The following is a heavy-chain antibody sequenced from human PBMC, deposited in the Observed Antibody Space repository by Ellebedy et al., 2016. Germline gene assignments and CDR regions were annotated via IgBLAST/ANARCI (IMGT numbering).Heavy chain of an antibody. V-gene: IGHV3-30*03. CDR2: ISYDGSNK. CDR1: GFTFSSYG. Sequence: GGSLRLXXSASGFTFSSYGMHWVRQAPGKGLEWVAVISYDGSNKYYADSVKGRFTISRDNSKNTLYLQMNSLRAEDTAVYYCARADVVPAANYYYGMDVWGQGTTVTVSS. CDR3: ARADVVPAANYYYGMDV. D-gene: IGHD2-2*01. J-gene: IGHJ6*02.